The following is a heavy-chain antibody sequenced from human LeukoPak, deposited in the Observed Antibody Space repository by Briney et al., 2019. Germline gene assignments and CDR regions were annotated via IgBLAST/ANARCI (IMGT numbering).Heavy chain of an antibody. CDR2: ISYDGSNK. D-gene: IGHD6-13*01. CDR1: GFTFSSYA. Sequence: GGSLRLSCAASGFTFSSYAMHWVRQAPGKGLEWVAVISYDGSNKYYADSVKGRFTISRDNSKNTLYLQMNSLRAEDTAVYYCAREVVGSSWYGGMDVWGQGTMVTVSS. J-gene: IGHJ6*02. CDR3: AREVVGSSWYGGMDV. V-gene: IGHV3-30-3*01.